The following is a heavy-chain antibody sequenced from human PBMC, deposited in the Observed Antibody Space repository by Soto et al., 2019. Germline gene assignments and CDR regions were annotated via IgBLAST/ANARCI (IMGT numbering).Heavy chain of an antibody. CDR1: GGSISSGGYS. CDR3: ARVPGL. CDR2: IYHSGST. J-gene: IGHJ2*01. Sequence: QLQLQESRSGLVKPSQTLSLTCAVSGGSISSGGYSWSWIRQPPGKDLEWIGYIYHSGSTYYNPSLKSRVTISVDRSKNQFSLKLSSVTAADTAVYYCARVPGLWGRGTLVTVSS. V-gene: IGHV4-30-2*01.